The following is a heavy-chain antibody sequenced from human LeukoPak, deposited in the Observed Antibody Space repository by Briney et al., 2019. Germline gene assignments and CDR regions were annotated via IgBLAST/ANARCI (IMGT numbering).Heavy chain of an antibody. D-gene: IGHD6-6*01. Sequence: SVKVSCKASGGTFSSYAISWVRQAPGQGLEWMGGIIPIFGTANYAQKFQGRVTITADKSTSTAYMELSSLTSEDTAVYYCARVIAARFWFDPWGQGTLVTVSS. V-gene: IGHV1-69*06. CDR3: ARVIAARFWFDP. CDR1: GGTFSSYA. J-gene: IGHJ5*02. CDR2: IIPIFGTA.